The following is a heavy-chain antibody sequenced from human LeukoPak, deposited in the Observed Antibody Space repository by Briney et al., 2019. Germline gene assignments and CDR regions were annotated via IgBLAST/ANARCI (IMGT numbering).Heavy chain of an antibody. J-gene: IGHJ4*02. Sequence: GGSLRLSCAGSGFTVSTNFMSWVRQAPGKGLEWVSTLYNDAFGSTTYYADSVTGRFTISRDNSQNTLFLQMSSLTAEDTATYYCARELGGGGLHYFDYWGRGTLVTVSS. CDR2: LYNDAFGSTT. CDR3: ARELGGGGLHYFDY. V-gene: IGHV3-53*01. CDR1: GFTVSTNF. D-gene: IGHD3-16*01.